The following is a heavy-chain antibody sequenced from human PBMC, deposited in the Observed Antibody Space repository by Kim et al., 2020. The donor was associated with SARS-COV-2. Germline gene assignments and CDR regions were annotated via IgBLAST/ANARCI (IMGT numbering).Heavy chain of an antibody. CDR3: ASYLSGSPREVGY. CDR2: INTDGSNT. J-gene: IGHJ4*02. CDR1: GFTFSSYW. V-gene: IGHV3-74*01. D-gene: IGHD3-10*01. Sequence: GGSLRLSCAASGFTFSSYWMHWVRQAPGKGLVWVSHINTDGSNTRYADSVKGRFTISRDNAKNTLYLQMNSLRAEDTAVYYCASYLSGSPREVGYWGQGTLVTVSS.